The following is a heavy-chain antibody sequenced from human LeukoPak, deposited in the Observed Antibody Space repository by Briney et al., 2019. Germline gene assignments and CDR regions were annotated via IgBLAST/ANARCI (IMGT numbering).Heavy chain of an antibody. Sequence: SETLSLTCAVYGGSFSGYYWSWIRQPPGKGLEWIGYIYYSGSTYYNPSLKSRVTISVDTSKNQFSLKLSSVTAADTAVYYCARVCQTWLSHWGQGTLVTVSS. J-gene: IGHJ4*02. CDR3: ARVCQTWLSH. V-gene: IGHV4-30-4*08. CDR1: GGSFSGYY. CDR2: IYYSGST. D-gene: IGHD3-22*01.